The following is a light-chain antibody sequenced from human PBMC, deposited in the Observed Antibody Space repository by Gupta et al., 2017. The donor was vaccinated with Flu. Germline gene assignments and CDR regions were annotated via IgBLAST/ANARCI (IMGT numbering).Light chain of an antibody. Sequence: EIVLTQSPGTLSLSPGERATLSCRASQIVTNSYLAWYQQKPGQAPRLLIYGASSRANGIPDGFSGSGYEKDFTLTSSRLEHEDFAVYYCQQDSSSLTFGGGTKVEIK. CDR2: GAS. CDR3: QQDSSSLT. CDR1: QIVTNSY. V-gene: IGKV3-20*01. J-gene: IGKJ4*01.